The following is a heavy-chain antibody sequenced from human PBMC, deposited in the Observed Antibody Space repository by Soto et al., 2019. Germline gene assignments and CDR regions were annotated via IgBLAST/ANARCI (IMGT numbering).Heavy chain of an antibody. Sequence: PSETLSLTCTVSSGSISSSNWWSWVRQPPGKGLEWIGEIYHSGSTNYNPSLKSRVTISVDKSKNQFSLKLGSVTAADTAVYYCARVEYSSSWFDPWGQGTLVTVSS. V-gene: IGHV4-4*02. CDR1: SGSISSSNW. CDR3: ARVEYSSSWFDP. D-gene: IGHD6-6*01. CDR2: IYHSGST. J-gene: IGHJ5*02.